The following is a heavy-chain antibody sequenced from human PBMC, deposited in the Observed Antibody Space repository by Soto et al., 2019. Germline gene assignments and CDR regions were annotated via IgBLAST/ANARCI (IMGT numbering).Heavy chain of an antibody. Sequence: ASVKVSCKASGYTFTSYYMHWVRQAPGQGLEWMGIINPSGGSTSYAQKFQGRVTMTRDTSTSTVYMELSSLRSEDTAVYYCARDTHTYYHDSSGPSGRANCFDPWGQGTLVPVSS. CDR2: INPSGGST. CDR3: ARDTHTYYHDSSGPSGRANCFDP. J-gene: IGHJ5*02. CDR1: GYTFTSYY. V-gene: IGHV1-46*01. D-gene: IGHD3-22*01.